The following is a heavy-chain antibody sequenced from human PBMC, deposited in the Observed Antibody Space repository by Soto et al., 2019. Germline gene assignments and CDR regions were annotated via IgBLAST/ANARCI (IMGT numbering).Heavy chain of an antibody. Sequence: QVQLVQSGDEVKKPGASVKVSCKASGYIFVNYGIAWVRQAPGQGLEWMGWISPYTGNTHSATKVQGRLTMTTDTYTSTDYMDLGSLTSDDTAVYYCVMVDNYVKPTPKDVWGQGNTVTVSS. CDR1: GYIFVNYG. D-gene: IGHD3-16*01. CDR2: ISPYTGNT. J-gene: IGHJ6*02. V-gene: IGHV1-18*01. CDR3: VMVDNYVKPTPKDV.